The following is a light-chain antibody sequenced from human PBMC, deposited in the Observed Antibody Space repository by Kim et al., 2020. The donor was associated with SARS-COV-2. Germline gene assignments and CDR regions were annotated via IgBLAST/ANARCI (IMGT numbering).Light chain of an antibody. V-gene: IGLV3-21*03. CDR2: YDH. J-gene: IGLJ2*01. CDR1: QIGSKS. CDR3: QVWESSSDRRDVV. Sequence: SYELTQSPSVSVAPGKTATITCGGNQIGSKSVHWYQQKPGQAPVLVVYYDHDRPSEIPERFSGSNSGNTATLTISRVEAGDEADYYCQVWESSSDRRDVVFGGGTQLTVL.